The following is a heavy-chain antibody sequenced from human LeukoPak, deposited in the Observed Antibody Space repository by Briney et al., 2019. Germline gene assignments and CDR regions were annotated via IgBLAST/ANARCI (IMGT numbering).Heavy chain of an antibody. J-gene: IGHJ6*03. CDR2: ISSSGSTI. Sequence: GGSLRLSCAASGFTFSSYEMNWVRQAPGKGLEWVSYISSSGSTIYYADSVKGRFTISRDNAKNSLYLQMNSLRAEDTAVYYCAREAVAGMTYYYYYYMDVWGKGTTVTVSS. CDR1: GFTFSSYE. D-gene: IGHD6-19*01. V-gene: IGHV3-48*03. CDR3: AREAVAGMTYYYYYYMDV.